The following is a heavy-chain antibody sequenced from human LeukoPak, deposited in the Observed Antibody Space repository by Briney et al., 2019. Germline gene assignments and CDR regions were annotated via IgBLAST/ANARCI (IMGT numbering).Heavy chain of an antibody. CDR3: ARTPDLAPAARRSPNWFDP. CDR1: GGSFSGCY. CDR2: INHSGST. V-gene: IGHV4-34*01. J-gene: IGHJ5*02. Sequence: SETLSLTCAVYGGSFSGCYWSWIRQPPGKGLEWIGEINHSGSTNYNPSLKSRVTISVDTSKNQFSLKLSSVTAADTAVYYCARTPDLAPAARRSPNWFDPWGQGTLVTVSS. D-gene: IGHD2-2*01.